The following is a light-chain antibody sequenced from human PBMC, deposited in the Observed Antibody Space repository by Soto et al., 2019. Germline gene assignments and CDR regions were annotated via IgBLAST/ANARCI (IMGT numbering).Light chain of an antibody. CDR1: QSIGIY. J-gene: IGKJ1*01. V-gene: IGKV1-39*01. CDR2: AAS. CDR3: QQSYRTPRT. Sequence: DIPMTQSPSSLSASVGDRVTITCRASQSIGIYLNWYQQKPGKAPKLLIYAASSLQSGVPSRFSGSGSGTGFTLTITSLQPEDFATYYCQQSYRTPRTFGQGTKVDIE.